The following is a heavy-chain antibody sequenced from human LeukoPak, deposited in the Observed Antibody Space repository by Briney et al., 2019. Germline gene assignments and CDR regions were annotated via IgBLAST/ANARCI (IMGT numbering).Heavy chain of an antibody. D-gene: IGHD3-3*01. Sequence: GGSLRLSCAASGSTVSGNYMSWVRQAPGKGLEWLSIIYSGGSTHYADSVKGRFTISRDNSKSTLYLQMNSLRAEDTAVYYCAKKSDFWSGYYLRWGQGTLVTVSS. CDR3: AKKSDFWSGYYLR. J-gene: IGHJ4*02. CDR1: GSTVSGNY. CDR2: IYSGGST. V-gene: IGHV3-66*01.